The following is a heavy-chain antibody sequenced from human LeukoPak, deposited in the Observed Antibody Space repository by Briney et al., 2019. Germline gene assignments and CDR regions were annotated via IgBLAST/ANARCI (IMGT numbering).Heavy chain of an antibody. CDR2: ISAYNGNT. V-gene: IGHV1-18*01. CDR3: ARNEAPYSSSWYVDY. CDR1: GYTFTSYG. J-gene: IGHJ4*02. Sequence: VKVSCKASGYTFTSYGISWVRQAPGQGLEWMGWISAYNGNTNYAQKLQGRVTMTTDTSTSTAYMELRSLRSDDTAVYYCARNEAPYSSSWYVDYWGQGTLVTVSS. D-gene: IGHD6-13*01.